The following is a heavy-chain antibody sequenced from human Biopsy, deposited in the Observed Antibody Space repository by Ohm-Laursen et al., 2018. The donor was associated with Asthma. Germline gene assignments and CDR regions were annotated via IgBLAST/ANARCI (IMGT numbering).Heavy chain of an antibody. CDR2: IMTVFGTA. Sequence: SVKVSCKVPGGTFSNFAISWVRQAPGQGLEWLGGIMTVFGTANYAQKFQGRVTITADESTSTAYMEVTSLRSEDTAIYYCARCQVGYSSGWSLLLKKIYYSGMDVWGQGNAVTVSS. D-gene: IGHD6-19*01. J-gene: IGHJ6*02. CDR3: ARCQVGYSSGWSLLLKKIYYSGMDV. CDR1: GGTFSNFA. V-gene: IGHV1-69*13.